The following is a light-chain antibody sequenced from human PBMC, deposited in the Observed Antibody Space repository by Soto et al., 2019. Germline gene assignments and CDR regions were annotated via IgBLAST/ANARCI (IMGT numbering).Light chain of an antibody. CDR1: QSISRY. CDR2: AAS. J-gene: IGKJ5*01. CDR3: QQSYSTPLT. Sequence: DIEMTQSPSSLSASVGDRITITCRASQSISRYLNWYQHKPGEAPKLLINAASSLERGVPSRFSGGGSGTDFTLTISSLQPEDFATYYCQQSYSTPLTFGGGTRLEIK. V-gene: IGKV1-39*01.